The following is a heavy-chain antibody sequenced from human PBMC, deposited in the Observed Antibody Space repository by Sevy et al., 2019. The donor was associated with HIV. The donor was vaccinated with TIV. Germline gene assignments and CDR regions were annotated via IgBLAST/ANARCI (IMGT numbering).Heavy chain of an antibody. CDR1: GFSFSNYA. Sequence: GGSLRLSCAASGFSFSNYAMSWVRQAPGKGMAWVSTLIGGGSSTYYADSVTGRVTNSRDNSMNTLYLPKNSLRAENXXVDYCAKRRGQSSMSGGCANHGWDVCGQGTTVTVSS. J-gene: IGHJ6*02. D-gene: IGHD2-8*02. V-gene: IGHV3-23*01. CDR2: LIGGGSST. CDR3: AKRRGQSSMSGGCANHGWDV.